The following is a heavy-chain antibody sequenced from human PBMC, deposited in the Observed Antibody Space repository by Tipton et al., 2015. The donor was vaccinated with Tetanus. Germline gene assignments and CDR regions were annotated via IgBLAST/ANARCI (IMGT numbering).Heavy chain of an antibody. CDR2: INHSGGT. V-gene: IGHV4-34*01. Sequence: LSCAVYGGSFSAYYWSWIRQSPGKGLEWIGEINHSGGTTYSPSFKSRVTISVDTPKNQFSLKLTSLTVADTAVYYCARGGSYSYGPRGFDLWGRGTLVTVSS. CDR1: GGSFSAYY. J-gene: IGHJ2*01. CDR3: ARGGSYSYGPRGFDL. D-gene: IGHD5-18*01.